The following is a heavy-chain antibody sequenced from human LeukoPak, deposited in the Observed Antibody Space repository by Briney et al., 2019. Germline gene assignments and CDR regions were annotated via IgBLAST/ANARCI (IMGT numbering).Heavy chain of an antibody. J-gene: IGHJ4*02. CDR2: IIPIFGTA. V-gene: IGHV1-69*01. CDR1: GGTFSRYA. D-gene: IGHD2-2*01. Sequence: SVKVSCKASGGTFSRYAISWVRQAPGQGLEWMGGIIPIFGTANYAQKFQGRVTITADESTRTAYMEISSLRSEDTAVYYCARALGYCGSTSCLDYWGQGTLVTVSS. CDR3: ARALGYCGSTSCLDY.